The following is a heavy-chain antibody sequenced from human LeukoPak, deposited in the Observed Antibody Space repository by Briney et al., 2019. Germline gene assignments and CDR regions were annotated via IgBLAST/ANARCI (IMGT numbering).Heavy chain of an antibody. CDR2: IIPIFGTA. CDR3: ARRPNYDFWSGYYNPHFDY. V-gene: IGHV1-69*13. D-gene: IGHD3-3*01. J-gene: IGHJ4*02. CDR1: GGTFSSYA. Sequence: GASVKVSCKASGGTFSSYAISWVRQAPGQGLEWMGGIIPIFGTANYAQKFQGRVTITADESTSTAYMELSSLRSEDTAVYYCARRPNYDFWSGYYNPHFDYWGQGTLVTVSS.